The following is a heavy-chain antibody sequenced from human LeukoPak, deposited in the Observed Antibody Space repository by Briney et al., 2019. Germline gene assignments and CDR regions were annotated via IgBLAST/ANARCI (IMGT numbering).Heavy chain of an antibody. Sequence: GGSLRLSCAASGFTFSSYGMHWVRQAPGKGLEWVAVIWSDGSNKYYADSVKGRFTISRDNSKNTLYLQMNSLRAEDTAVYYCAREGRGRGRDYYDSSGYHDYWGQGTLVTVSS. CDR3: AREGRGRGRDYYDSSGYHDY. J-gene: IGHJ4*02. D-gene: IGHD3-22*01. V-gene: IGHV3-33*01. CDR2: IWSDGSNK. CDR1: GFTFSSYG.